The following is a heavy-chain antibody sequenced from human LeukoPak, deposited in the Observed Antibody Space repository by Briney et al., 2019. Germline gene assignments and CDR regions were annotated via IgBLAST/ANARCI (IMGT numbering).Heavy chain of an antibody. Sequence: SETLSLTCTVSGGSISSSSYYWGWIRQPPGKGLEWIGSIYYSGSTYYNPSLKSRVTISVDTSKNQFSLKLSSVTATDTAVYYCARTGRVFSPPEGYFDYWGQGTLVTVSS. J-gene: IGHJ4*02. CDR1: GGSISSSSYY. D-gene: IGHD5-24*01. CDR2: IYYSGST. V-gene: IGHV4-39*01. CDR3: ARTGRVFSPPEGYFDY.